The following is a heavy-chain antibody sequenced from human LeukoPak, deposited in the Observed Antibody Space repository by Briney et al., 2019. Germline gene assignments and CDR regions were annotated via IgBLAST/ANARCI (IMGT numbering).Heavy chain of an antibody. J-gene: IGHJ4*02. CDR1: GSTFSSYG. CDR2: ISYDGSNK. CDR3: AKSTFDDFWSGALDY. D-gene: IGHD3-3*01. Sequence: PGGSLRLSCAASGSTFSSYGMHWVRQAPGKGLEWVAVISYDGSNKYYADSVKGRFTISRDNSKNTLYLQMNSLRAEDTAVYYCAKSTFDDFWSGALDYWGQGTLVTVSS. V-gene: IGHV3-30*18.